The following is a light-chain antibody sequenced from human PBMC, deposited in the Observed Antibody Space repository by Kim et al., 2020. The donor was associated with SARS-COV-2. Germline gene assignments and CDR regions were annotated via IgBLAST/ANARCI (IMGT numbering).Light chain of an antibody. CDR1: SSNIGAPFE. J-gene: IGLJ3*02. Sequence: QSVLTQPPSVSGTPGQRVTISCTGSSSNIGAPFEVHWYQQVPGTAPKLLIHNDNFRPSGIPDRFSGSRSGTSASLAITGLRGEDEADYYCQSYDSSLNAWVFGGGTQLTVL. CDR2: NDN. V-gene: IGLV1-40*01. CDR3: QSYDSSLNAWV.